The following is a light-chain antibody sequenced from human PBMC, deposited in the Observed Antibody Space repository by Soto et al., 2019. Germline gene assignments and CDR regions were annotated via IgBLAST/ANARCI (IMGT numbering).Light chain of an antibody. CDR2: HVS. V-gene: IGLV2-14*01. J-gene: IGLJ2*01. Sequence: SDLTQPASGSGSPGHAITISCTGTSSDVGGYNYVSWYQQHPGKAPKLMIYHVSNRPSGVSNRFSGSKSGNTASLTISGLQAEDEADYYCSSYTSSSTPVVFGGGTKVTVL. CDR1: SSDVGGYNY. CDR3: SSYTSSSTPVV.